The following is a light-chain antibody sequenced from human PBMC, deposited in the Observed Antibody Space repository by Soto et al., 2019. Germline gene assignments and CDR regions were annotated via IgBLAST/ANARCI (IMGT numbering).Light chain of an antibody. CDR3: AAWDDSPNGYYV. J-gene: IGLJ1*01. CDR2: SNN. CDR1: SSNIGSNT. Sequence: QSVLTQPPSASGTPGQRVTISCSGSSSNIGSNTVNWYQQLPGTAPKLLIYSNNQRPSGVPDRFSGSKSGTSASLAISGLQSEDEADYYCAAWDDSPNGYYVFGTGTKVTAL. V-gene: IGLV1-44*01.